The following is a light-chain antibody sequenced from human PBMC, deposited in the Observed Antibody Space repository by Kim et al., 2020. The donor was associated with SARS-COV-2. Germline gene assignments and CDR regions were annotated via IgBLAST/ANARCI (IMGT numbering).Light chain of an antibody. J-gene: IGLJ2*01. Sequence: SSELTQDPAVSVALGQTVRITCQGDSLRTYYTSWYQQKPGQAPVLVIYGKDGRPSGIPDRFSVSSSGNTASLTLTGAPAEDEADYYCNSRDSSGTHMIFG. V-gene: IGLV3-19*01. CDR3: NSRDSSGTHMI. CDR1: SLRTYY. CDR2: GKD.